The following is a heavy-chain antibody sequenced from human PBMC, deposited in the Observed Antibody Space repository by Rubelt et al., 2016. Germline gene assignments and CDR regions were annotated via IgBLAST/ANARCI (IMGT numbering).Heavy chain of an antibody. CDR3: ARHTRDGNNLSWLDP. Sequence: QVQLQESGPGLVKPSETLSLTCTVSGGSISSYYWSWIRQPPGKGLEWIGYIYYSGSTNYHPSLKSRVSISVDTSKNQFSLKLSSGNAADTAMYYCARHTRDGNNLSWLDPWGQGTLVTVSS. CDR2: IYYSGST. D-gene: IGHD5-24*01. CDR1: GGSISSYY. J-gene: IGHJ5*02. V-gene: IGHV4-59*08.